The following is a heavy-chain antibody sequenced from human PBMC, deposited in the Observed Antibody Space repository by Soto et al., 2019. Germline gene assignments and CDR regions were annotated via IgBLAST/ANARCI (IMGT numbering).Heavy chain of an antibody. D-gene: IGHD6-13*01. J-gene: IGHJ5*02. CDR2: ISGSGGST. V-gene: IGHV3-23*01. CDR3: AKSLEQQLVNWFDP. Sequence: GSLRLSCAASGFTFSSYAMSLVRQAPGKGLEWVSAISGSGGSTYYADSVKGRFTISRDNSKNTLYLQMNSLRAEDTAVYYCAKSLEQQLVNWFDPWGQGTLVTVSS. CDR1: GFTFSSYA.